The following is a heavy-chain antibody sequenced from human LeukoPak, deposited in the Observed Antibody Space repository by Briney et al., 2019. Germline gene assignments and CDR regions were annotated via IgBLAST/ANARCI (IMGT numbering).Heavy chain of an antibody. CDR2: ISGSGGST. V-gene: IGHV3-23*01. J-gene: IGHJ4*02. CDR1: GFIFTDYW. Sequence: GGSLRLSCAASGFIFTDYWMNWVRQAPGKGLEWVSAISGSGGSTYYADSVKGRFTISRDNSKNTLYLQMNSLRAEDTAVYYCARGYPVVVVAATGDYWGQGTLVTVSS. CDR3: ARGYPVVVVAATGDY. D-gene: IGHD2-15*01.